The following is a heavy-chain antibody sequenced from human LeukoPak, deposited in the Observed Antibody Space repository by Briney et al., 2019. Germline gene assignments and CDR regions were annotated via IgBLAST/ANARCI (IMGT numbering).Heavy chain of an antibody. CDR2: IYYSGST. D-gene: IGHD6-13*01. CDR3: ARQALGYSRMINWFDP. J-gene: IGHJ5*02. CDR1: GGSISSSSYY. V-gene: IGHV4-39*01. Sequence: SETLSFTCTVSGGSISSSSYYWGWIRQPPGKGLEWIGSIYYSGSTYYNPSLKSRVTISVDTSKNQFSLKLSSVTAADTAVYYCARQALGYSRMINWFDPWGQGTLVTVSS.